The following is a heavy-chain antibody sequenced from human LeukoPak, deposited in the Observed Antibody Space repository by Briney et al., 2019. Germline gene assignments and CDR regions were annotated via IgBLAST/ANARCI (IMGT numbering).Heavy chain of an antibody. CDR2: IYNSGNN. Sequence: SESLSLTCTVSGGSISSDYWQWIRQPPGRGLEWVGYIYNSGNNHYNSSLKSRVTISIDTSKNQFSLKLASVTAADTAVYYCATRGYWGQGTLVAVSS. D-gene: IGHD3-10*01. CDR3: ATRGY. CDR1: GGSISSDY. V-gene: IGHV4-59*08. J-gene: IGHJ4*02.